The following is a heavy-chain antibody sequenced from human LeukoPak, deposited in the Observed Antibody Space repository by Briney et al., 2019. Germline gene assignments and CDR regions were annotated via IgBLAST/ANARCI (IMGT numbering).Heavy chain of an antibody. J-gene: IGHJ4*02. D-gene: IGHD3-3*01. CDR2: ISYDGSNK. Sequence: GGSLRLSCAASGFTFSSYGMHWVRQAPGKGLEWVAVISYDGSNKYYADSVKGRFTISRDNSKNTLFLQMNSLRTEDTAVFYGARDLHATYPFQLLSSQFFYWGQGTLVTVSS. V-gene: IGHV3-30*03. CDR3: ARDLHATYPFQLLSSQFFY. CDR1: GFTFSSYG.